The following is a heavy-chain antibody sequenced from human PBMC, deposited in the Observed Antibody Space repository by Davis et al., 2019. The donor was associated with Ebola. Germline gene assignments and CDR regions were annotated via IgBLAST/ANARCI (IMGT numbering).Heavy chain of an antibody. CDR2: IIPMLGIP. Sequence: SVKVSCKASGGTFSSDGISWVRQAPGQGLAWMVRIIPMLGIPNYAQRFQGRVTITADKSTSTAYMELSSLRSEDTAMYYCARDLGTAMATEWGQGTLVTVSS. V-gene: IGHV1-69*04. J-gene: IGHJ4*02. CDR3: ARDLGTAMATE. CDR1: GGTFSSDG. D-gene: IGHD5-18*01.